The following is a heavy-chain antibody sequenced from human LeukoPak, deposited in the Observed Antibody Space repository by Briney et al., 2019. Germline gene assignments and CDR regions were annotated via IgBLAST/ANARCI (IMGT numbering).Heavy chain of an antibody. CDR1: GGSISTYY. CDR3: ARVGQGCFDL. CDR2: IDYSGST. V-gene: IGHV4-59*01. J-gene: IGHJ2*01. Sequence: SETPSLTCTVSGGSISTYYWSWIRQPPGKGLEWLGYIDYSGSTNYNPSLKSRVTISVDTSKNQFSLRLSSVTAADTATYYCARVGQGCFDLWGRGTLVTVSS.